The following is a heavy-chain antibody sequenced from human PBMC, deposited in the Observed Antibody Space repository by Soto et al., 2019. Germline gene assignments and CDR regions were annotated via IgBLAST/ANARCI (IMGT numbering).Heavy chain of an antibody. J-gene: IGHJ4*02. CDR3: ASERLCGADCYFFDN. V-gene: IGHV3-48*03. CDR2: ISGSNNNI. D-gene: IGHD2-21*02. CDR1: GFTLRNYE. Sequence: GGSLRLSCAASGFTLRNYEMNWVRQAQGKGLEWISKISGSNNNIYYADSVRGRFTISRDNAKNSLYLQMNSLRAEDTAIYYCASERLCGADCYFFDNWGQGTQVTVSS.